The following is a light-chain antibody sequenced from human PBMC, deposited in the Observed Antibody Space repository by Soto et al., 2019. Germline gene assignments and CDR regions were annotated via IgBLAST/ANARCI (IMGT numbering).Light chain of an antibody. CDR2: DVT. J-gene: IGLJ1*01. CDR1: SSDVGGYNY. Sequence: QSALTQPRSVSGSPGQSVTISCTGTSSDVGGYNYVSWYQQHPGKVPKLMIYDVTERPSGVPDRFSGSKSGNTASLTISGLLAEDEADYYCCSYAGSYSYVFGTGTKLTVL. CDR3: CSYAGSYSYV. V-gene: IGLV2-11*01.